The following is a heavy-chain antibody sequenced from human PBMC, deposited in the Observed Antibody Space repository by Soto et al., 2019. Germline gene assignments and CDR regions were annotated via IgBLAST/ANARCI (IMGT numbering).Heavy chain of an antibody. V-gene: IGHV1-18*01. J-gene: IGHJ5*02. CDR3: ARGVGSGRYDNQCNWFAP. CDR1: GYTFANYG. CDR2: INTYNGNT. D-gene: IGHD3-10*01. Sequence: GASVKVSCKASGYTFANYGISWVRQAPGQGLEWMGWINTYNGNTNHAQKLQGRVTMTTDTSTSTAYMELRSLRSDDTAVYYCARGVGSGRYDNQCNWFAPWGQGTLVTVSS.